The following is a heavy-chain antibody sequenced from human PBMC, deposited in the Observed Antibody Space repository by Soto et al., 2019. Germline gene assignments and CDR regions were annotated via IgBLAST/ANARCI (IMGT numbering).Heavy chain of an antibody. CDR3: AREPHYYDSSGYVPINFDY. V-gene: IGHV1-8*01. J-gene: IGHJ4*02. Sequence: SVKVSCKASGYTFTSYDINWVRQATGQGLEWMGWMDPNSGNTGYAQKFQGRVTMTRNTSISTAYMELSSLRSEDTAVYYCAREPHYYDSSGYVPINFDYWGQGTLVTVSS. D-gene: IGHD3-22*01. CDR1: GYTFTSYD. CDR2: MDPNSGNT.